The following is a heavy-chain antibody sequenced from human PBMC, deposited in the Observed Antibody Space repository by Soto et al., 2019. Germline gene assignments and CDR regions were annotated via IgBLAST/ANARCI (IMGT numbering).Heavy chain of an antibody. V-gene: IGHV3-23*01. D-gene: IGHD6-19*01. CDR1: GFTFSSYA. Sequence: GGSLRLSCAASGFTFSSYAMSWVRQAPGKGLEWVSAISGSGGSTYYADSVKGRFTISRDNAKNSLYLQMNSLRAEDTAVYYCARKKAVAGTWNWLDPWGQGTLVTVS. J-gene: IGHJ5*02. CDR3: ARKKAVAGTWNWLDP. CDR2: ISGSGGST.